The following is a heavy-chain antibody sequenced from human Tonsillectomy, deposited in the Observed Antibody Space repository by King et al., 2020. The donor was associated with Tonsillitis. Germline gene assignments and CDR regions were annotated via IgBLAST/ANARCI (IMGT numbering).Heavy chain of an antibody. Sequence: VQLVESGGGVVQPGRSLRLSCAASGFTFSSYGMHWVRQAPGKGLEWVAVISYDGSNKYYADSVKGRFTISRDNSKNTLYLQMNSLRAEDTAVYYCAKDYDDSSGYYSSQPQYCQHWGQGTLVTVSS. V-gene: IGHV3-30*18. CDR3: AKDYDDSSGYYSSQPQYCQH. CDR1: GFTFSSYG. D-gene: IGHD3-22*01. J-gene: IGHJ1*01. CDR2: ISYDGSNK.